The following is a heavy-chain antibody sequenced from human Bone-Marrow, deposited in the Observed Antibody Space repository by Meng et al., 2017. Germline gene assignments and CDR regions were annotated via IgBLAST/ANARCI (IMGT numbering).Heavy chain of an antibody. CDR2: IKSNTDGGTA. V-gene: IGHV3-15*01. D-gene: IGHD1-26*01. CDR3: TWDDKAVSDY. Sequence: VHLVESCGDLVKLGGSLRLSCAASGFYFNNAWMSWVRQAPGKGLEWVGRIKSNTDGGTAEYAAPVTGRFTISRDDSKSTLYLQMSGLRIDDTGVYYCTWDDKAVSDYWGQGTLVTVFS. CDR1: GFYFNNAW. J-gene: IGHJ4*02.